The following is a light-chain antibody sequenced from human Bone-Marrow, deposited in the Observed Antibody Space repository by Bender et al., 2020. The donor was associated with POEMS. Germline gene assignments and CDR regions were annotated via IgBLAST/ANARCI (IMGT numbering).Light chain of an antibody. J-gene: IGLJ3*02. CDR3: QTWGKGTYAV. CDR1: SGHTSYA. CDR2: VEGDGTQ. Sequence: QLVLTQSPSASASLGASVKLTCTLSSGHTSYAIAWHQHQPGTGPRYLMKVEGDGTQIKGAGIPDRFSGSSSGPERYLTISGLQSDDEADYYCQTWGKGTYAVFGGGTKLTVL. V-gene: IGLV4-69*01.